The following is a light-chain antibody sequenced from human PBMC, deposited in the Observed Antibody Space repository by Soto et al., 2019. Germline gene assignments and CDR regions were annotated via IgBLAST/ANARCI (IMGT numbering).Light chain of an antibody. CDR3: QKYNSAPLT. J-gene: IGKJ4*01. CDR2: ATS. Sequence: DVQMTQSPSSLSAFVGDRVTITCRASQGIAPHLAWFQQKPGKVPKLLIYATSTLQSGVPSRFSGSGSGTDFTLTISSLQPEDVATYYCQKYNSAPLTFGGGTKVDIK. V-gene: IGKV1-27*01. CDR1: QGIAPH.